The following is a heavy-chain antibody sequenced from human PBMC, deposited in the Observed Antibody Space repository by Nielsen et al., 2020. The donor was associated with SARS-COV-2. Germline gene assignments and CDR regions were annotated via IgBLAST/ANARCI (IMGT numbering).Heavy chain of an antibody. CDR3: ARDRHIVVVPAAPELNYYYYGMDV. J-gene: IGHJ6*02. V-gene: IGHV1-18*01. CDR2: ISAYNGNT. Sequence: ASLKVSCKASGYTFTSYGISWVRQAPGQGLEWMGWISAYNGNTNYAQTLQGRVTMTTDTSTSTAYMELRSLRSDDTAVYYCARDRHIVVVPAAPELNYYYYGMDVWGQGTTVTVSS. CDR1: GYTFTSYG. D-gene: IGHD2-2*01.